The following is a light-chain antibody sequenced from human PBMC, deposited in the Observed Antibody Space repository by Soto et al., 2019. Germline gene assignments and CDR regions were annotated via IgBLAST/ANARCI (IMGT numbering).Light chain of an antibody. Sequence: EIVLTQSPATLSLSPGETLSLSCRSSQSVRRYLAWYQHKPGQAPRLLIYDASNRATGIPDRFSGSGSGTDFTLTITSLEPEDFAVYYWQQYDSSPQTCGQGTKVESK. V-gene: IGKV3-11*01. J-gene: IGKJ1*01. CDR2: DAS. CDR3: QQYDSSPQT. CDR1: QSVRRY.